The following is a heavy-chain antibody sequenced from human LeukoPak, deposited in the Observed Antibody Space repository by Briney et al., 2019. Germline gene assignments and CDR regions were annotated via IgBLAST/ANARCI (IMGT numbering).Heavy chain of an antibody. V-gene: IGHV3-30*04. CDR1: GFTFSSYA. J-gene: IGHJ4*02. CDR3: ATQSYGLFAY. CDR2: ISYDGSNK. D-gene: IGHD4-17*01. Sequence: GGSLRLSCAASGFTFSSYAMHWVRQAPGKGLEWVAVISYDGSNKYYADSVKGRFTISRDNARNSLYLQMNSLRPDDTAVYYCATQSYGLFAYWGQGTLVTVSS.